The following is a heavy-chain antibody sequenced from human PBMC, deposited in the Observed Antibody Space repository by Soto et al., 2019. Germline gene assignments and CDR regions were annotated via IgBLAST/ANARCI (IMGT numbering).Heavy chain of an antibody. CDR3: ARATSKFAPFDY. V-gene: IGHV3-30-3*01. D-gene: IGHD1-26*01. Sequence: QVQLVESGGGVVQPGRSLRLSCAASGFTFSSYAMHWVRQAPGKGLEWVAVISYDGSNKYYADSVKGRFTISRDNSKYTRYLQMNSLRAEDTAVYYCARATSKFAPFDYWGQGTLVTVSS. J-gene: IGHJ4*02. CDR1: GFTFSSYA. CDR2: ISYDGSNK.